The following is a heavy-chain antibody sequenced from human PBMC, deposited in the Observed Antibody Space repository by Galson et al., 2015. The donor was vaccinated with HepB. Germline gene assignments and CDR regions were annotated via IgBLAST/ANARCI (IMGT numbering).Heavy chain of an antibody. CDR1: GFTFDTSP. V-gene: IGHV3-23*01. Sequence: SLRLSCAASGFTFDTSPMAWARQAPGKGLEWVATLGTTAGFLYIADSVAGRFTISRANSKTTLYLQMNNLSADDTAVYYCAKLLGRRHWGTDHEAFDIWGQGTLVTVSS. J-gene: IGHJ3*02. CDR2: LGTTAGFL. D-gene: IGHD3-16*01. CDR3: AKLLGRRHWGTDHEAFDI.